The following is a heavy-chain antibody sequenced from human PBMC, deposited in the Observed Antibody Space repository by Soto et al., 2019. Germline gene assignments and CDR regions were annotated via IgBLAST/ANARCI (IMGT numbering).Heavy chain of an antibody. Sequence: QVQLVESGGGVVQPGRSLRLSCAASGFTFSSYAMHWVRQAPGKGLEWVAVISYDGSNKYYADSVKGRFTISRDNSKNTLYLQMNSLRAEDTAVYYCARDGRWYLYYYGMDVWGQGTTVTVSS. CDR3: ARDGRWYLYYYGMDV. V-gene: IGHV3-30-3*01. J-gene: IGHJ6*02. D-gene: IGHD2-15*01. CDR1: GFTFSSYA. CDR2: ISYDGSNK.